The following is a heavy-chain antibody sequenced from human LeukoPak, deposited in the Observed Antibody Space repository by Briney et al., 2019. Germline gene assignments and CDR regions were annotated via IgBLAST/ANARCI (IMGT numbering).Heavy chain of an antibody. Sequence: PSETLSLTCAVYGGSFSGYYWSWIRQPPGKGLEWIGEINHSGSTNYNPSLKSRVTISVDTSKNQFSLKLSSVTAADTAVYYCARDISPYYFDNWGQGTLVTVSS. V-gene: IGHV4-34*01. CDR1: GGSFSGYY. J-gene: IGHJ4*02. D-gene: IGHD5-12*01. CDR3: ARDISPYYFDN. CDR2: INHSGST.